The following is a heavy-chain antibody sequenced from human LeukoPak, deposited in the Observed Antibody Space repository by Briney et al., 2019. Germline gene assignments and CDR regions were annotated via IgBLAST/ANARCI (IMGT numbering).Heavy chain of an antibody. D-gene: IGHD3-3*01. CDR3: ARGARTYYDFWSGYSIPDY. CDR1: VYTFTSYD. CDR2: MNPNSGNT. V-gene: IGHV1-8*03. Sequence: ASVKVSCKASVYTFTSYDINWVRQATGQGLEWMGWMNPNSGNTGYAQKFQGRVTITRNTSISTAYMELSSLRSEDTAVYYCARGARTYYDFWSGYSIPDYWGQGTLVTVSS. J-gene: IGHJ4*02.